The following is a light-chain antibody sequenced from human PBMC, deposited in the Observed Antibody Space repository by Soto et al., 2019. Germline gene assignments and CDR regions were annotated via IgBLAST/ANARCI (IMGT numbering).Light chain of an antibody. CDR3: SSYTSSSTEV. CDR2: DVS. Sequence: QSALTQPASVSGSPGQSITISCTETSSDVGGYNYVSWYQQHPGKAPKLMIYDVSSRPSGVSNRFSGSKSGNTASLTISGLQAEDEADYYCSSYTSSSTEVFGTGTKLTVL. V-gene: IGLV2-14*01. J-gene: IGLJ1*01. CDR1: SSDVGGYNY.